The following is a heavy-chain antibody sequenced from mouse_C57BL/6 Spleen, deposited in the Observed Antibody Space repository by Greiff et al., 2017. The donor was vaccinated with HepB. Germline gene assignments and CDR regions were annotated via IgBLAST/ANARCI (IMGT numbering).Heavy chain of an antibody. CDR3: ARYQYYYGSPSYFDY. V-gene: IGHV1-69*01. CDR1: GYTFTSYW. D-gene: IGHD1-1*01. J-gene: IGHJ2*01. CDR2: IDPSDSYT. Sequence: QVQLQQPGAELVMPGASVKLSCKASGYTFTSYWMHWVKQRPGQGLEWIGEIDPSDSYTNYNQKFKGKSTLTVDKSSSTAYMQLSSLTSEDSAVYYCARYQYYYGSPSYFDYWGQGTTLTVSS.